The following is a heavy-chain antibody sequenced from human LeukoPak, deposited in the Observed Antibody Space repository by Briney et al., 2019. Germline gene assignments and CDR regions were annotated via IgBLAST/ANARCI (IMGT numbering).Heavy chain of an antibody. Sequence: SETLSLICSVSGGSISSYYWSWIRQPAGKGLEWIGRIYTSGSTNYNPSLKSRVTMSVDTSKKQFSLKLRSLTAADTAVYDCDRDGFGELLWFDPWDGGTLV. V-gene: IGHV4-4*07. J-gene: IGHJ5*02. CDR2: IYTSGST. CDR3: DRDGFGELLWFDP. D-gene: IGHD3-10*01. CDR1: GGSISSYY.